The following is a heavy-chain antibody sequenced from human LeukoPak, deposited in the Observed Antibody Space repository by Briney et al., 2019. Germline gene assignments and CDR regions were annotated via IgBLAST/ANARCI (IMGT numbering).Heavy chain of an antibody. V-gene: IGHV1-46*01. J-gene: IGHJ4*02. CDR1: GYTFTSYF. CDR2: INPSGGST. CDR3: ARDKNPHYDSSGYYYFDY. Sequence: ASVKVSCKASGYTFTSYFMHWVRQAPGQGLEWMGIINPSGGSTSYAQRFQGRVTMTRDTSTSTVYMELSSLRSEDTAVYYCARDKNPHYDSSGYYYFDYWGQGTLVTVSS. D-gene: IGHD3-22*01.